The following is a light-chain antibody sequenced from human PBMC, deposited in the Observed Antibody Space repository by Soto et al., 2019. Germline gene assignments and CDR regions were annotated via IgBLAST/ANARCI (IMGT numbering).Light chain of an antibody. CDR3: NSYTNTGARV. CDR1: SSDVGANNF. Sequence: QSALTQPASVSGSPGQSITISGTGTSSDVGANNFVSWYQQHPGKAPKLMICEVSNRPSGVSNRFSGSKSGNTASLTISGLQAEDEADYYCNSYTNTGARVFGTGTKVTGL. J-gene: IGLJ1*01. V-gene: IGLV2-14*01. CDR2: EVS.